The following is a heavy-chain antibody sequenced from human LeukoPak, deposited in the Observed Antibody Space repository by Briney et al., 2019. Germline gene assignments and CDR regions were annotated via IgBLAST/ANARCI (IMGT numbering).Heavy chain of an antibody. D-gene: IGHD7-27*01. J-gene: IGHJ5*02. V-gene: IGHV3-30*02. CDR1: GFTFS. CDR3: AKDGNWASVS. Sequence: GGSLRLSCVGSGFTFSVHWVRQVPGKGLEWLTFIRHDGTDQHYADSVRGRFTISRDNSKNTVYLQMNSLGPEDTALYYCAKDGNWASVSWGQGTLVTVSS. CDR2: IRHDGTDQ.